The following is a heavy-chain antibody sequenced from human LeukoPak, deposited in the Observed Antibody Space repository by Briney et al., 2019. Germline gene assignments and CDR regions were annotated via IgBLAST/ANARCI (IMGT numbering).Heavy chain of an antibody. CDR2: ISGSGGSS. Sequence: GGSLRLSCTASGFTFSSFGMSWVRQAPGKGLEWVSTISGSGGSSYYGDSVKGRFTNSRDNSKNTLYLQMNSLRAEETAIYYCAKVRKGADSSGWFDCFDPWGQGTLVTVSS. D-gene: IGHD6-19*01. CDR1: GFTFSSFG. J-gene: IGHJ5*02. V-gene: IGHV3-23*01. CDR3: AKVRKGADSSGWFDCFDP.